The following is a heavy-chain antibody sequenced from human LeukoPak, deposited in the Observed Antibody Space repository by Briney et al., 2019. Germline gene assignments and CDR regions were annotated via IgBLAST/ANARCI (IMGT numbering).Heavy chain of an antibody. CDR3: AKEWGIVATDAFDI. J-gene: IGHJ3*02. D-gene: IGHD5-12*01. V-gene: IGHV3-30*02. CDR1: GFTVSSYY. Sequence: GGSLRLSCAASGFTVSSYYMNWVRQAPGKGLEWVAFIRYDGSNKYYADSVKGRFTISRDNSKNTLYLEMNSLRAEDTAVYYCAKEWGIVATDAFDIWGQGTMVTVSS. CDR2: IRYDGSNK.